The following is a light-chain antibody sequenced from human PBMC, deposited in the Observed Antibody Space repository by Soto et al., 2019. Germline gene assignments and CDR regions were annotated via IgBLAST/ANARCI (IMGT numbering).Light chain of an antibody. V-gene: IGKV3-15*01. Sequence: EIVMTQSPATLSVSPGETATLSCRASQSVAFHLAWYQQKPGQGPRLLIYGAFTRATGIPARFSGSGSGTEFTLTISSLQSEDFAVYYCHQFGSSPPAFTFGQGTKLEI. CDR3: HQFGSSPPAFT. J-gene: IGKJ2*01. CDR2: GAF. CDR1: QSVAFH.